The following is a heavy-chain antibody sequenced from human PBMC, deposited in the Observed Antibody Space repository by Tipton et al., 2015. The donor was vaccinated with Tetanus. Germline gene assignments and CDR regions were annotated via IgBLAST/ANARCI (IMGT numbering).Heavy chain of an antibody. D-gene: IGHD6-19*01. CDR3: ARVPTNPLAVDRPTDY. CDR1: GYSFKTNA. J-gene: IGHJ4*02. Sequence: QSGAEVKKPGTSVKVSCKASGYSFKTNAIHWLRQAPGQRLEWMGWINPDNGNTRYAQKLQGRVTMTTDTSTSTAYMELRSLRSDDTAVYYCARVPTNPLAVDRPTDYWGQGTLVTVSS. CDR2: INPDNGNT. V-gene: IGHV1-18*01.